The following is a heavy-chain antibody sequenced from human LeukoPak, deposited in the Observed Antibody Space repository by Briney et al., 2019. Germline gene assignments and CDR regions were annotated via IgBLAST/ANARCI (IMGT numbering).Heavy chain of an antibody. CDR3: AVPPRTFGVTNVY. CDR1: GFAFSNSA. J-gene: IGHJ4*02. D-gene: IGHD3-3*01. V-gene: IGHV1-58*01. Sequence: SVKVSCKASGFAFSNSAVQWVRQTRGQRLEWIGWIVVGRGDTNYAQHFQERVTFTRDMSTSTAYMELSTLRSEDPAVYSCAVPPRTFGVTNVYWGQGTLVTVSS. CDR2: IVVGRGDT.